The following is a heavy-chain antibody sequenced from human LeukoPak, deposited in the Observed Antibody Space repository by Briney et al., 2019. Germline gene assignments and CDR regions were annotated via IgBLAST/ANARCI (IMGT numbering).Heavy chain of an antibody. V-gene: IGHV4-34*01. Sequence: PSETLSLTCAVYGGSFSGYYWSWIRQPPGKGLEWIGEINHSGSTNYNPSLKSRVTISVDTSKNQFSLKLSSVTAADTAVYYCARGLAGSVVVPAAKDYWGQGTLVTVSS. D-gene: IGHD2-2*01. J-gene: IGHJ4*02. CDR2: INHSGST. CDR1: GGSFSGYY. CDR3: ARGLAGSVVVPAAKDY.